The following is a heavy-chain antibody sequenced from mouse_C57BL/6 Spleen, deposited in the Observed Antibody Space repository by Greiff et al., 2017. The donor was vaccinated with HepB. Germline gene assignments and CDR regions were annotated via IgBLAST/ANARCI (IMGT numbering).Heavy chain of an antibody. CDR1: GFTFSSYA. CDR3: ARDIRHYAMDY. Sequence: EVKVVESGGGLVKPGGSLKLSCAASGFTFSSYAMSWVRQTPEKRLEWVATISDGGSYTYYPDNVKGRFTISRDNAKNNRYLQMSHLKSEDTAMYYCARDIRHYAMDYWGQGTSVTVSS. J-gene: IGHJ4*01. CDR2: ISDGGSYT. V-gene: IGHV5-4*01.